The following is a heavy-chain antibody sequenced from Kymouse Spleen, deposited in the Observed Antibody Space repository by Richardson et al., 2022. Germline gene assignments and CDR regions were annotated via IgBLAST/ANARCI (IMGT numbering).Heavy chain of an antibody. Sequence: EVQLVESGGGLVQPGGSLKLSCAASGFTFSGSAMHWVRQASGKGLEWVGRIRSKANSYATAYAASVKGRFTISRDDSKNTAYLQMNSLKTEDTAVYYCTSGGYSGYENYYGMDVWGQGTTVTVSS. V-gene: IGHV3-73*02. J-gene: IGHJ6*02. CDR2: IRSKANSYAT. CDR3: TSGGYSGYENYYGMDV. D-gene: IGHD5-12*01. CDR1: GFTFSGSA.